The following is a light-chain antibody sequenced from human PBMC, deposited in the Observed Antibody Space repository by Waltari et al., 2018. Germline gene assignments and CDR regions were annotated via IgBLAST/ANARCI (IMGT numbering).Light chain of an antibody. Sequence: DIQMTQSPSSLSASVGDRVTITCRASQSVSKYLNWYQQQPGKAPKLLIYTTSNLQSGVPSRFSGSGSGTDFTLTISSLQRGDLATYYCQQSYNAPLSFGGGTKVEIK. CDR1: QSVSKY. CDR2: TTS. CDR3: QQSYNAPLS. V-gene: IGKV1-39*01. J-gene: IGKJ4*01.